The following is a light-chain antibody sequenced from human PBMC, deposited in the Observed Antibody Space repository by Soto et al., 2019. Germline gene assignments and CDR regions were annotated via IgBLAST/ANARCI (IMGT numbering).Light chain of an antibody. Sequence: QSALTQPASVSGSPGLSITISCTGTSSDVGGYNFVSWYQQHPGKAPKLMIYEVSNRPSGVSDRFSGSKSGNTASLTIFGLQAEDEADYYCSSYTSSSTLVFGTGTKLTVL. CDR2: EVS. J-gene: IGLJ1*01. V-gene: IGLV2-14*01. CDR3: SSYTSSSTLV. CDR1: SSDVGGYNF.